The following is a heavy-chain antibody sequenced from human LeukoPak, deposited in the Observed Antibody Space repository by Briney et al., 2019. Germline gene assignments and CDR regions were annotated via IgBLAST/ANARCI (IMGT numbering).Heavy chain of an antibody. CDR3: ARGTDPFGHPSRGIDY. Sequence: SETLSLTCTVSGGSISSYYWSWIRQPPGKGLEWIGYIDYSGSTNYNPSLKSRVTISVDTSKNQFSLKLSSVTAADTAVYYCARGTDPFGHPSRGIDYWGQGTLVTVSS. CDR2: IDYSGST. J-gene: IGHJ4*02. V-gene: IGHV4-59*12. CDR1: GGSISSYY. D-gene: IGHD3-10*01.